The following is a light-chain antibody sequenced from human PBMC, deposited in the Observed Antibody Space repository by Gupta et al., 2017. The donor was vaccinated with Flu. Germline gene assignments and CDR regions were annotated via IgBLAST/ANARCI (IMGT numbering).Light chain of an antibody. CDR2: SAL. V-gene: IGKV3-15*01. J-gene: IGKJ4*01. CDR1: QSVDAK. CDR3: QQYKEWPLT. Sequence: IAVTQSPATLSVSPGDRATLSCRASQSVDAKLAWYQQKPGQAPRLLIFSALIRATGVPARFGGSGSGTHFTLTISSLQSEDFAIYYCQQYKEWPLTFGGGTKVEIK.